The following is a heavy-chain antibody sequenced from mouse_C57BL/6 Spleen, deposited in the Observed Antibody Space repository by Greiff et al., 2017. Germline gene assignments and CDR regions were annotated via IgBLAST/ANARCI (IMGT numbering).Heavy chain of an antibody. CDR1: GFTFSSYT. D-gene: IGHD2-4*01. Sequence: DVHLVESGGGLVKPGGSLKLSCAASGFTFSSYTMSWVRQTPEKRLEWVATISGGGGNTYYPDSVKGRFTISRDNAKNTLYLQMSSLRSEYTALYYCARRRYIYYDYDGYYFDYWGQGTTLTGSS. CDR2: ISGGGGNT. CDR3: ARRRYIYYDYDGYYFDY. V-gene: IGHV5-9*01. J-gene: IGHJ2*01.